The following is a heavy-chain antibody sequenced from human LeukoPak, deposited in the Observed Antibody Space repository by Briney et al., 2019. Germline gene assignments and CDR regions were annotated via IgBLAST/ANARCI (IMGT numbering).Heavy chain of an antibody. CDR1: GFTFSSYG. CDR2: IWYDGSNK. CDR3: ARDLAAADQPPFRYYYYGMDV. J-gene: IGHJ6*02. D-gene: IGHD6-13*01. Sequence: PGRSLRLSCAACGFTFSSYGMHWLHQAPGKGLEWVAVIWYDGSNKYYADSVKGRFTISRDNSKNTLYLQMNSLRAEDKAVYYCARDLAAADQPPFRYYYYGMDVWGQGTTVTVSS. V-gene: IGHV3-33*01.